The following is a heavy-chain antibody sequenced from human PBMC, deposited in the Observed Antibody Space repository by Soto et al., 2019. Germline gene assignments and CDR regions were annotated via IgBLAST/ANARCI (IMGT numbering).Heavy chain of an antibody. CDR2: ISAYNANT. Sequence: ASVKVSCKVSGGSFSSSSINWVRQAPGQRLEWMGLISAYNANTNYAQKLQGRVSMTTDTSTSTAYMELRSLRSDDTAVYYCARVGSSGWYLNFDYWGQGTLVTVSS. CDR3: ARVGSSGWYLNFDY. D-gene: IGHD6-13*01. J-gene: IGHJ4*02. V-gene: IGHV1-18*01. CDR1: GGSFSSSS.